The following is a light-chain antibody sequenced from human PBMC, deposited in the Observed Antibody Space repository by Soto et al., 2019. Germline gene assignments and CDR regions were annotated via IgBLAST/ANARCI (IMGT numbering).Light chain of an antibody. CDR3: MQSTPWPRT. Sequence: DVVMTQSPLSLPVTLGQPASISCRSSQSLVYSDGNTYLNWFQQRPGQSPRRLIHKVSNRDSGVPNRFSGRGSGTDFTLEISRVEAEDVGLYYCMQSTPWPRTFGQGTKVEIK. V-gene: IGKV2-30*01. CDR1: QSLVYSDGNTY. J-gene: IGKJ1*01. CDR2: KVS.